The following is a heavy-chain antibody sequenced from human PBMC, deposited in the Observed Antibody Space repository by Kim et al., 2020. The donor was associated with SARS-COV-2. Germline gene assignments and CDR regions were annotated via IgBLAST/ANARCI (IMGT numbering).Heavy chain of an antibody. J-gene: IGHJ4*02. CDR3: AKGKDSSGFYSYYFDS. Sequence: SVKTRFTISRDTANNSMYLQMNSLGAEDTAFYYCAKGKDSSGFYSYYFDSWGQGTLVAVS. D-gene: IGHD3-22*01. V-gene: IGHV3-9*01.